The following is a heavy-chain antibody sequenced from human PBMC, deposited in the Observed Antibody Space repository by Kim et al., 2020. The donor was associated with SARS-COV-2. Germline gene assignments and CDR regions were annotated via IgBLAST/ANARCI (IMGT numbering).Heavy chain of an antibody. Sequence: GGSLRLSCAASGFTFSDYWLHWVRQAPGQGLVWVSRIDSSGSVTNYADSVKGRFTISRDSAKNTLYMQMNSLRAEDTAVYYCARFSTFCSFWGQGPLVTV. D-gene: IGHD2-2*01. CDR2: IDSSGSVT. CDR1: GFTFSDYW. J-gene: IGHJ4*02. V-gene: IGHV3-74*01. CDR3: ARFSTFCSF.